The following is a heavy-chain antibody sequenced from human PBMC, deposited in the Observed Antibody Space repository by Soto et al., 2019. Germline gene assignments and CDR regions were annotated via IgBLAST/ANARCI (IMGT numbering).Heavy chain of an antibody. J-gene: IGHJ5*02. V-gene: IGHV1-18*04. CDR3: ARKSFSNFNWFDP. Sequence: ASVKVSCKASGYTFTNYGITWVRQAPGQGLEWMGWINADYGNTNYEQKFQGRVTMTTDTSTNTAYMELRSLRSDDTAVYYCARKSFSNFNWFDPWGQGRLFTVSS. D-gene: IGHD4-4*01. CDR2: INADYGNT. CDR1: GYTFTNYG.